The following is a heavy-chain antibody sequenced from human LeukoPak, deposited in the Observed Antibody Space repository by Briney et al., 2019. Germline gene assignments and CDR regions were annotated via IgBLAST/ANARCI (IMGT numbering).Heavy chain of an antibody. CDR2: IYYSGST. D-gene: IGHD3-22*01. CDR1: GGSISSYY. J-gene: IGHJ4*02. V-gene: IGHV4-59*05. Sequence: SETLSLTCTVSGGSISSYYWSWIRQPPGKGLEWIGSIYYSGSTYYNPSLKSRVTISVDTSKNQFSLKLSSVTAADTAVYYCARHRLYYYDSSGYYYFDYWGQGTLVTVSS. CDR3: ARHRLYYYDSSGYYYFDY.